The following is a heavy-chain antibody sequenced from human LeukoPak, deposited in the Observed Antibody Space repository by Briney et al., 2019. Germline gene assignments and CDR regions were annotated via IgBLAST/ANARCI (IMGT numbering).Heavy chain of an antibody. V-gene: IGHV3-23*01. CDR3: AKDDTVWSGYENWFDP. J-gene: IGHJ5*02. D-gene: IGHD3-3*01. CDR2: ISGSGGST. CDR1: GFTFSSYA. Sequence: GGSLRLSCAASGFTFSSYAMSWARQAPGKGLEWVSAISGSGGSTYYADSVKGRFTISRDNSKNTLYLQMNSLRAEDTAVYYCAKDDTVWSGYENWFDPWGQGTLVTVSS.